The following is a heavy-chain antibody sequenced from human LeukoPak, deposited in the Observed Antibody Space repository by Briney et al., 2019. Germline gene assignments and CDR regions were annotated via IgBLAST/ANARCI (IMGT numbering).Heavy chain of an antibody. Sequence: GGSLRLSCAASGFTFSSYEMNWVRQAPGKGLEWVSYISSSGSTIYYADSVKGQFTISRDNSKNTLYLQMNSLRAADTAVYYCAKVRGYGLYYFDYWGQGTLVTVSS. CDR3: AKVRGYGLYYFDY. CDR2: ISSSGSTI. D-gene: IGHD5-12*01. J-gene: IGHJ4*02. V-gene: IGHV3-48*03. CDR1: GFTFSSYE.